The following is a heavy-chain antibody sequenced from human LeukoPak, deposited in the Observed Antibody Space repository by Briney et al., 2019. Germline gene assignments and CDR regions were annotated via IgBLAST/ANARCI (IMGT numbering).Heavy chain of an antibody. V-gene: IGHV4-31*11. CDR2: IYSSGST. CDR1: GGSISSSSYY. D-gene: IGHD3-22*01. CDR3: ARTDSSGYYIDH. J-gene: IGHJ4*01. Sequence: PSETLSLTCAVSGGSISSSSYYWSWIRQYPGKGLEWIGYIYSSGSTYYNPSLKNRIIISLDTSKNQFSLELNSVTAADTAVFYCARTDSSGYYIDHCGQGILVTVSS.